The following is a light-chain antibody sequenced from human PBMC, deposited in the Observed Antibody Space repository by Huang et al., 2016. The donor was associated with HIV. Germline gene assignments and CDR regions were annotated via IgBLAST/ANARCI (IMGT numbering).Light chain of an antibody. CDR3: QQYNIWPPT. CDR1: QSVTSN. J-gene: IGKJ1*01. CDR2: GAA. Sequence: EIVMTQSPATLSVSPGDRATLSCRASQSVTSNLSWYQQKPGQAPRLLMFGAATRATGGPARFSGSGSGKEVTLTISSLQSEDFAVYYCQQYNIWPPTFGQGTKVEIK. V-gene: IGKV3-15*01.